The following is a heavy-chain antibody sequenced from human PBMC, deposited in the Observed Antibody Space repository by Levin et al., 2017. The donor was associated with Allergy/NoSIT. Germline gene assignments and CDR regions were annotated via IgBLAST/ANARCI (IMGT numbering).Heavy chain of an antibody. CDR1: GFTFSSYS. CDR2: ISSSSSYI. CDR3: ARDSPYYDSPYGMDV. Sequence: GGSLRLSCAASGFTFSSYSMNWVRQAPGKGLEWVSSISSSSSYIYYADSVKGPFTISRDNAKNSLYLQMNSLRAEDTAVYYCARDSPYYDSPYGMDVWGQGTTVTVSS. V-gene: IGHV3-21*01. J-gene: IGHJ6*02. D-gene: IGHD3-3*01.